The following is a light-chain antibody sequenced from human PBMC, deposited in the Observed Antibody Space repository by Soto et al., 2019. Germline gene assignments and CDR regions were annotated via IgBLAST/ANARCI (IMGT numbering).Light chain of an antibody. CDR1: QSVSNR. CDR2: GAS. Sequence: EIVLTQSPATLSVSPGERATLFCRASQSVSNRLAWYQQRPGQAPRLLLYGASTRATGIPARFSGSGSGTEFTLTISSLQAEDFAVYYCQQYNKWLSYTFGQGTKLEIK. V-gene: IGKV3-15*01. J-gene: IGKJ2*01. CDR3: QQYNKWLSYT.